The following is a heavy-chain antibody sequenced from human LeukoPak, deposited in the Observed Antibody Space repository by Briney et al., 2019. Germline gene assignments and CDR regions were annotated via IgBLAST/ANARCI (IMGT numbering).Heavy chain of an antibody. CDR1: GDSISSYY. CDR2: IYPNEGRT. Sequence: SETLSLTCSVSGDSISSYYWSWIRQPAGKGLEWIGRIYPNEGRTDDNPSLKNRVTMSLDTSKNQFSLKLSSVTAADTAVYCCARGLPRIAARPDWFDPWGQGTLVTVSS. V-gene: IGHV4-4*07. CDR3: ARGLPRIAARPDWFDP. D-gene: IGHD6-6*01. J-gene: IGHJ5*02.